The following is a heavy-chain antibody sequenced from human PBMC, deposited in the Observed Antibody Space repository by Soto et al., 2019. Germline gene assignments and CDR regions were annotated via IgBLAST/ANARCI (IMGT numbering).Heavy chain of an antibody. D-gene: IGHD3-3*01. J-gene: IGHJ6*02. V-gene: IGHV3-48*02. CDR3: ARGAHYYVWSGYQPPTSYYYDGMDV. Sequence: EVQLVESGGGLVQPGGSLRLSCAASGFTFSSYSMHWLRQAPGKGLEWGSYISSSSRPIYYAASVKGRFTISRDNAKNSLYLQMNSLRDEDTAVYYCARGAHYYVWSGYQPPTSYYYDGMDVWGQGTTVTVSS. CDR1: GFTFSSYS. CDR2: ISSSSRPI.